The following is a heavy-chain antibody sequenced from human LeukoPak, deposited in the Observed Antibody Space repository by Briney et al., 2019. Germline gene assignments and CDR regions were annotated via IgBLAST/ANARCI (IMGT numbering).Heavy chain of an antibody. CDR3: ARLSGIAAAVGY. J-gene: IGHJ4*02. CDR2: INPNSGGT. Sequence: ASVKVSCKASGYTFTGYYMRWVRQAPGQGLEWMGWINPNSGGTNYAQKFQGRVTMTRDTSISTAYMELSRLRSDDTAVYYCARLSGIAAAVGYWGQGTLVTVSS. D-gene: IGHD6-13*01. CDR1: GYTFTGYY. V-gene: IGHV1-2*02.